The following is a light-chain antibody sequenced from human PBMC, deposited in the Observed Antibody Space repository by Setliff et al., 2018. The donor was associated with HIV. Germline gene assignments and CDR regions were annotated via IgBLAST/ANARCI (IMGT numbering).Light chain of an antibody. J-gene: IGLJ1*01. Sequence: QSVLTQPASVSGSPGQSITISCTGTSSDVGGYNYVSWYQQHPGKAPKLMISAVSNRPSGVSNLFSGSKSGNTASLTISGLQAEDEADYYCSSYTSNSPYVFGTGTKVTVL. CDR3: SSYTSNSPYV. V-gene: IGLV2-14*01. CDR1: SSDVGGYNY. CDR2: AVS.